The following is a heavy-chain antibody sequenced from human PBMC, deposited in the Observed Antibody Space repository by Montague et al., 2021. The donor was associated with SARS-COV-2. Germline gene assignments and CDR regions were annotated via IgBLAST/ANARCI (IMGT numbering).Heavy chain of an antibody. CDR1: GFSISSGFY. J-gene: IGHJ4*02. CDR2: VYHSGYT. CDR3: SRRGYTGSDYFDY. Sequence: SETLSLTCSVSGFSISSGFYCAWIRQSPGKGPEWSGTVYHSGYTHYNPSPRGRVTVSIDTSKNHFSLTVTSVTAADTAVYCCSRRGYTGSDYFDYWGQGTLVTVSS. V-gene: IGHV4-38-2*01. D-gene: IGHD5-12*01.